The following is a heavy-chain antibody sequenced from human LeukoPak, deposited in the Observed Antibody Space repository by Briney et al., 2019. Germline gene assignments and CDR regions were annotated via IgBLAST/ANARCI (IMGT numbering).Heavy chain of an antibody. CDR1: GFPFSRFP. CDR2: FSGSGGNI. V-gene: IGHV3-23*01. J-gene: IGHJ4*02. Sequence: GGSLRLSCAASGFPFSRFPMPWVRQAPGKGLEGVSAFSGSGGNIYYADSVKGRFTISKDNSKNTLYLQMNSLRAEDTAVYYCAKGACASGGNCYPIDYWGQGTLVTVSS. D-gene: IGHD2-15*01. CDR3: AKGACASGGNCYPIDY.